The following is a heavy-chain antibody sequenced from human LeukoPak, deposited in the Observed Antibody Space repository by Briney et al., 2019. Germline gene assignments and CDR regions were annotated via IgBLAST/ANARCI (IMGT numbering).Heavy chain of an antibody. Sequence: GGSLRLSCAASGFTFSSYTMSWVRQAPGKGLEWVSAISGSGGSTYYADSVKGRFTISRDNSKNTLYLQMNSLRAEDTVVYYRAKEARVAVAGTNWFDPWGQGTLVTVSS. V-gene: IGHV3-23*01. CDR3: AKEARVAVAGTNWFDP. CDR1: GFTFSSYT. CDR2: ISGSGGST. D-gene: IGHD6-19*01. J-gene: IGHJ5*02.